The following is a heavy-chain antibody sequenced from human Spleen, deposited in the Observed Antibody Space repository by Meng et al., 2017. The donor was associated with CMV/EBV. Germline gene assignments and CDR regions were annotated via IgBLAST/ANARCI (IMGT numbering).Heavy chain of an antibody. CDR1: GYNFAKYW. CDR2: IYPGDSDT. Sequence: GESLKISCKVSGYNFAKYWIGWVRQMPGKGLEWMGIIYPGDSDTRYSPSFQGQVTISADTSINTAYLQWSSLKASDTAMYYCARHGGALGVGGGYFHHWGQGTLVTVSS. CDR3: ARHGGALGVGGGYFHH. J-gene: IGHJ1*01. D-gene: IGHD1-26*01. V-gene: IGHV5-51*01.